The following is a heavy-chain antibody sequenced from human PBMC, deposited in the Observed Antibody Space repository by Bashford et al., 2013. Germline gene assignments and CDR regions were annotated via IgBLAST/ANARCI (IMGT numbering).Heavy chain of an antibody. D-gene: IGHD1-14*01. CDR3: ARDGIQGRFTDFDY. CDR1: EAPSAAML. J-gene: IGHJ4*03. Sequence: SVKVSCQGLLEAPSAAMLSAGCDRPLDKGLSGWGGIIPIFGTANYAQKFQGRVTITADKSTSTAYMELSSLRSEDTAVYYCARDGIQGRFTDFDYWGPGNPLVTPSPQ. CDR2: IIPIFGTA. V-gene: IGHV1-69*06.